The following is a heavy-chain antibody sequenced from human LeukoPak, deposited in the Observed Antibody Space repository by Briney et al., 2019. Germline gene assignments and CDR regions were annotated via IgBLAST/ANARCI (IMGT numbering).Heavy chain of an antibody. V-gene: IGHV4-34*01. D-gene: IGHD5-24*01. J-gene: IGHJ3*02. CDR1: GGSFSGYY. CDR3: AREYDRDGPSSDAFDI. Sequence: ASETLSLTCAVYGGSFSGYYWSWIRQPPGKGLEWIGEINHSGSTNYDPSLKSRVTISVDTSKNQFSLKLSSVTAADTAMYYCAREYDRDGPSSDAFDIWGQGTMVTVSS. CDR2: INHSGST.